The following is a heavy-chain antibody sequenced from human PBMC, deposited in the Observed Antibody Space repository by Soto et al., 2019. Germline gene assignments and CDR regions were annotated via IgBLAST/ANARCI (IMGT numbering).Heavy chain of an antibody. CDR2: VSKSDYT. Sequence: GGSLRLSCAVSGFYFNNYGINWVRQAPGKGLEWVSSVSKSDYTYYSDSVKGRFTISRDNAKNSVSLQMNSLRAEDTAVYYCAREDSIIIPTVSDFWGQGTLVTVSS. V-gene: IGHV3-21*01. CDR3: AREDSIIIPTVSDF. D-gene: IGHD2-2*01. J-gene: IGHJ4*02. CDR1: GFYFNNYG.